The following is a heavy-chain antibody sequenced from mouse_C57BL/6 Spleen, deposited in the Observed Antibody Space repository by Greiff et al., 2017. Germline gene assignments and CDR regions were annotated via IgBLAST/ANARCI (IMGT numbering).Heavy chain of an antibody. V-gene: IGHV1-80*01. J-gene: IGHJ2*01. D-gene: IGHD4-1*01. Sequence: VQLQQSGAELVKPGASVKISCKASGYAFSSYWMNWVKQRPGKGLEWIGQIYPGDGDTNYNGKFKGKATLTADKSSSTAYMQLSSLTSEDSAVYFCARGRLTGVNYCDYWGQGTTLTVSS. CDR2: IYPGDGDT. CDR1: GYAFSSYW. CDR3: ARGRLTGVNYCDY.